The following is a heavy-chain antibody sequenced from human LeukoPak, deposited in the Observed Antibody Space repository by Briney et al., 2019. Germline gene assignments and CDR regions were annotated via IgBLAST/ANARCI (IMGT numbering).Heavy chain of an antibody. CDR3: ARVIVEVPGVSDYCDS. CDR2: ISSGSGTI. Sequence: QPGGSLRLSCVCFGFSFSSYSMNWVRQAPGKGLEWVSYISSGSGTIHYADSVRGRFTISRDNAKKSLYLQMNSLRAEDTAVYYCARVIVEVPGVSDYCDSWGQGTLVTVS. D-gene: IGHD2-2*01. CDR1: GFSFSSYS. V-gene: IGHV3-48*01. J-gene: IGHJ4*02.